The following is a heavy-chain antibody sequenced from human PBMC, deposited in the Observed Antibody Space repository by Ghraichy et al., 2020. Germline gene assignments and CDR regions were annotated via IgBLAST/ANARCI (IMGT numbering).Heavy chain of an antibody. D-gene: IGHD3-22*01. V-gene: IGHV4-59*01. Sequence: NLSLTCTVSGGSISSYYWSWIRQPPGKGLEWIGYIYYSGSTNYNPSLKSRVTISVDTSKNQFSLKLSSVTAADTAVYYCAREDYYDSSGTFDYWGQGTLVTVSS. J-gene: IGHJ4*02. CDR3: AREDYYDSSGTFDY. CDR2: IYYSGST. CDR1: GGSISSYY.